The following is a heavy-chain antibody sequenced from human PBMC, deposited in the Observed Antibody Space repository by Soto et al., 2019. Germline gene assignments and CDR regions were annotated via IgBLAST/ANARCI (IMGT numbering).Heavy chain of an antibody. D-gene: IGHD3-22*01. CDR2: INQDAREK. Sequence: SLRLSCAVSGFTLSTYWMSWVRQAPGKGLEWVANINQDAREKYYVDSVKGRFTVYRDHAKSSLYLQMNSLRVEDTAVYYCARFRRGSSGLNFFDFWGQGALVTVSS. J-gene: IGHJ4*02. CDR3: ARFRRGSSGLNFFDF. CDR1: GFTLSTYW. V-gene: IGHV3-7*03.